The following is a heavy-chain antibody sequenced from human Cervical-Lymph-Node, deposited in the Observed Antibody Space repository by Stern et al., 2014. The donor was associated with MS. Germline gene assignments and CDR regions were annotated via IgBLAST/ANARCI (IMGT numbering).Heavy chain of an antibody. CDR1: GFTFSSFA. Sequence: QVQLGQSGGGVVQPGRSLRLSCAASGFTFSSFAMHWVRQAPGKGLEWVALISYDGSYKYYADSVKGRFTISRDNSKNTLYLQMNSLRAEDTAVYYCARDPITMKVVVKTPYFQRWGQGTLVTVSS. D-gene: IGHD3-22*01. J-gene: IGHJ1*01. V-gene: IGHV3-30*04. CDR3: ARDPITMKVVVKTPYFQR. CDR2: ISYDGSYK.